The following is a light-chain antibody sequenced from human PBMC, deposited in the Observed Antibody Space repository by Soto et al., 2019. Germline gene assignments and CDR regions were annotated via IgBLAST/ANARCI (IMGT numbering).Light chain of an antibody. CDR3: QQYGSYPLT. Sequence: EIVLTQSPATLSLSPGEGATVSCRASQSVSSHLAWYQQKRGQAPRLLIYDASSRASGIPARFSGRGSGTDITLTISRLEPEDFAVYFCQQYGSYPLTFGGGTKVDIK. CDR2: DAS. J-gene: IGKJ4*01. V-gene: IGKV3-11*01. CDR1: QSVSSH.